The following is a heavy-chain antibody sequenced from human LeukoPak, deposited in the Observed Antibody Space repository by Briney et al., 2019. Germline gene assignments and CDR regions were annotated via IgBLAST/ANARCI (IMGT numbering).Heavy chain of an antibody. V-gene: IGHV3-23*01. CDR1: GFTFSTSA. CDR3: AARPPIVVAGPFDF. J-gene: IGHJ4*02. CDR2: ISGSGADT. D-gene: IGHD6-19*01. Sequence: GGSLRLSCAASGFTFSTSATGWLRQAPGKGLEWLSTISGSGADTYYADSVRGRFTISRDNSKNTLYLQMNSLRADDTAVYYCAARPPIVVAGPFDFWGQGILVTVSS.